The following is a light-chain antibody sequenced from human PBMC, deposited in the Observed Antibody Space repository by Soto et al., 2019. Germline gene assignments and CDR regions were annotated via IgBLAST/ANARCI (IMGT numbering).Light chain of an antibody. Sequence: DIQMTQSPSSVSASVGDRVTITCRASQDVSRWLAWYQQKPGKAPELLIYPASTLKSGVPSRFSGSGSGTDFTLTISSLQPEDFATYYCQQANSFPLTFGGGTKVEIK. CDR1: QDVSRW. V-gene: IGKV1-12*01. J-gene: IGKJ4*01. CDR3: QQANSFPLT. CDR2: PAS.